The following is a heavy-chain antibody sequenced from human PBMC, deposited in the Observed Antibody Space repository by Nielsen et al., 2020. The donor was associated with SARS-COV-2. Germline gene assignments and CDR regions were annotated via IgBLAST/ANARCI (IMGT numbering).Heavy chain of an antibody. J-gene: IGHJ4*02. CDR1: GFTFTSSA. CDR3: ATSNWNDQYYFDY. D-gene: IGHD1-20*01. Sequence: SVKVSCKASGFTFTSSAVQWVRQARGQRLEWIGRIVVGSGNTNYAQKFQERVTITRDMSTSTAYMELSSLRSEDTAVYYCATSNWNDQYYFDYWGQGTLVTVSS. CDR2: IVVGSGNT. V-gene: IGHV1-58*01.